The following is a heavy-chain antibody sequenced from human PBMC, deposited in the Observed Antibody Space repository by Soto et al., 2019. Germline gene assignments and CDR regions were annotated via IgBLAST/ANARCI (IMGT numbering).Heavy chain of an antibody. V-gene: IGHV4-59*01. CDR2: TYYIGNT. J-gene: IGHJ5*02. CDR3: AKWSGYLNWFGP. Sequence: SETLSLTCTVSGGSISSDYWSWIRQSPGKGLQWIGYTYYIGNTNYNPSLGSRVTISLDKSNNQFSLRMTSVTAADTAVYYCAKWSGYLNWFGPWGQGLLVTVYS. CDR1: GGSISSDY. D-gene: IGHD3-9*01.